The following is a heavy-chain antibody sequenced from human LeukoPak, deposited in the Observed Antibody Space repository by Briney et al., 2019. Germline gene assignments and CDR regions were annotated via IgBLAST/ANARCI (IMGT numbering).Heavy chain of an antibody. D-gene: IGHD6-13*01. Sequence: PGGSLRLSCAVSGFTFSSYWMNWVRQAPGKGLEWVASIRQDGGEKSYVDSVKGRFTISRDNTKNSRYLQMSSLRAEDTAVYYCARDGTAAGLYFDLWGQGTLVTVSS. CDR3: ARDGTAAGLYFDL. CDR1: GFTFSSYW. J-gene: IGHJ4*01. V-gene: IGHV3-7*01. CDR2: IRQDGGEK.